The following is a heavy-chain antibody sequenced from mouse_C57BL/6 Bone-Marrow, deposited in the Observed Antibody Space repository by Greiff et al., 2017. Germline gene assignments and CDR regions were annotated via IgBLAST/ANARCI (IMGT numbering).Heavy chain of an antibody. Sequence: QVQLQQSGPELVKPGASGKISCKASGYSFTSYYIPWVKQRPGQGLEGIGWISPGSGNTKYNEKFKGKATQTADTSSSTAYMQLSSLTSEDSAVYYCARWGAMDYWGQGTSVTVSS. V-gene: IGHV1-66*01. J-gene: IGHJ4*01. CDR2: ISPGSGNT. CDR3: ARWGAMDY. CDR1: GYSFTSYY.